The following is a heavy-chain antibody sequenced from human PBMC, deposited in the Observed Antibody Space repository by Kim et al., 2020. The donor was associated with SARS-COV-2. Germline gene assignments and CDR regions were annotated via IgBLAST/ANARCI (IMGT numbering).Heavy chain of an antibody. CDR3: ARDAVAGGAVSFDT. Sequence: NPSLRSRVTISVDTSKNQFSLKLSSVTAADTAVYYCARDAVAGGAVSFDTWGQGTLVTVSS. V-gene: IGHV4-34*01. J-gene: IGHJ5*02. D-gene: IGHD6-19*01.